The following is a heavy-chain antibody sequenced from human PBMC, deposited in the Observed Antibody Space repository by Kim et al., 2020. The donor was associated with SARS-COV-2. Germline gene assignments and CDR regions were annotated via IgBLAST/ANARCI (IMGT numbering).Heavy chain of an antibody. V-gene: IGHV1-69*13. CDR1: GGTFSSYA. CDR2: IIPIFGTA. CDR3: ASPVYNWTRTPHAFDI. Sequence: SVKVSCKASGGTFSSYAISWVRQAPGQGLEWMGGIIPIFGTANYAQKFQGRVTITADESTSTAYMERSSLRSEDTAVYYCASPVYNWTRTPHAFDIWGQGTMVTVSS. D-gene: IGHD1-20*01. J-gene: IGHJ3*02.